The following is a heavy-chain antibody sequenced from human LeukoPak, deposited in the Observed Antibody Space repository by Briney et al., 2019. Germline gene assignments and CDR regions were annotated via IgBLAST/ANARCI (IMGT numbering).Heavy chain of an antibody. CDR2: ISSSSSYI. Sequence: SGGSLRLSCAASGFTFSSYSMNWVRQAPGKGLEWVSSISSSSSYIYYADSVKGRFTISRDNAKNSLNLQMNSLRVEDTAVYYCAGALGVTDAFDIWGQGTMVTVSS. D-gene: IGHD3-16*01. J-gene: IGHJ3*02. V-gene: IGHV3-21*01. CDR1: GFTFSSYS. CDR3: AGALGVTDAFDI.